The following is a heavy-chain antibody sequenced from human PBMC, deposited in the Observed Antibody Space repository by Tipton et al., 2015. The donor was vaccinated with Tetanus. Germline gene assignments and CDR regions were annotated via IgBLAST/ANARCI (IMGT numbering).Heavy chain of an antibody. D-gene: IGHD1-26*01. J-gene: IGHJ5*01. CDR3: VRETNGFDS. Sequence: SLRLSCVAPGFTFEDHTMHWVRQAPGKGLEWVAVVTWDGGNTFYADSVQGRFTISRDNSKNSLFLQMSSLRTEDTALYYCVRETNGFDSWGQGTPVTVSS. V-gene: IGHV3-43*01. CDR1: GFTFEDHT. CDR2: VTWDGGNT.